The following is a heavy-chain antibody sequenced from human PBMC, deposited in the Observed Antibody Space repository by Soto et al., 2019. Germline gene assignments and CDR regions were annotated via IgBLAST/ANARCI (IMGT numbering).Heavy chain of an antibody. D-gene: IGHD3-3*01. CDR3: ARVASYDFLTHYFDY. CDR2: ISYDGSNK. J-gene: IGHJ4*02. V-gene: IGHV3-30-3*01. CDR1: GFTFSSYA. Sequence: QVQLVESGGGVVQPGRSLRLSCAASGFTFSSYAMHWVRQAPGKGLEWVAVISYDGSNKYYADSVKGRFTISRDNSKNTLYLQMNSLRADDTAVYYCARVASYDFLTHYFDYWGQGTLVTVSS.